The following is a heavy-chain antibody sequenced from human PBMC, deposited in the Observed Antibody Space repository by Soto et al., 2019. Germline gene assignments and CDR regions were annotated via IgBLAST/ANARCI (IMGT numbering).Heavy chain of an antibody. CDR2: IYYSGST. CDR1: GGSISSYY. V-gene: IGHV4-59*12. CDR3: AHRNTQYTWSYVIFDY. Sequence: PSETLSLTCTVSGGSISSYYWSLIRQPPGKGLEWIGYIYYSGSTNYNPSLKSRLAITKDTSKNKVVLTMSNMDPVDTATYYCAHRNTQYTWSYVIFDYWGQGTMVTVSS. D-gene: IGHD1-26*01. J-gene: IGHJ4*02.